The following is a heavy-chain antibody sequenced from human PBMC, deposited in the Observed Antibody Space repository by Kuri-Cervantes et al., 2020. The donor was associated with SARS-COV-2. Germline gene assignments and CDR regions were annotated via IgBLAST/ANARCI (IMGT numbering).Heavy chain of an antibody. Sequence: GSLRLSCAVYGGSFSGYYWSWIRQPPGEGLEWIGEINHSGSTNYNPSLKSRVTISVDTSKNQFSLKVRSVTAADTAVYYCAYSIAATSRWFGPWGQGTLVTVSS. D-gene: IGHD6-13*01. CDR3: AYSIAATSRWFGP. CDR1: GGSFSGYY. J-gene: IGHJ5*02. CDR2: INHSGST. V-gene: IGHV4-34*01.